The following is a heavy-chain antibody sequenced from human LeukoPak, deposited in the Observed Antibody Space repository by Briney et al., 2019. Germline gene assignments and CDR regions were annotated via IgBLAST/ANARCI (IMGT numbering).Heavy chain of an antibody. D-gene: IGHD6-19*01. Sequence: GASVKVSCKASGYTFTGYYMHWVRQAPGKGLEWMGGFDPEDGETIYAQKFQGRVTMTEDTPTDTAYMELSSLRSEDTAVYYCATLIAVAGAYFDYWGQGTLVTVSS. CDR3: ATLIAVAGAYFDY. V-gene: IGHV1-24*01. CDR2: FDPEDGET. J-gene: IGHJ4*02. CDR1: GYTFTGYY.